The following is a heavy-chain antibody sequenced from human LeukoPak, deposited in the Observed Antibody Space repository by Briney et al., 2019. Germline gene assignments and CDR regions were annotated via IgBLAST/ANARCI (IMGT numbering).Heavy chain of an antibody. J-gene: IGHJ4*02. Sequence: SETLSLTCTVSGGSVSSGSYYWSWIRQPPGKGLEWIGYIYYSGSTNYNPSLKSRVTISVDTSKNQFSLKLSSVTAADTAMYYCARKVAATPFDYWGQGTLVTVSS. V-gene: IGHV4-61*01. CDR2: IYYSGST. D-gene: IGHD2-15*01. CDR1: GGSVSSGSYY. CDR3: ARKVAATPFDY.